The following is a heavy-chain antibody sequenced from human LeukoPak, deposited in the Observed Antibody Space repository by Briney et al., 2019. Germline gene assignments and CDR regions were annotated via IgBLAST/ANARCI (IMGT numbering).Heavy chain of an antibody. J-gene: IGHJ4*02. CDR2: ISGSGGST. CDR1: GFTFSSYA. CDR3: AKDLPRDFWSGLIYYFDY. Sequence: GGSLRLSCAASGFTFSSYAMSWVRLAPGKGLEWVSAISGSGGSTYYADSVKGRFTISRDNSKNTLYLQMNSLRAEDTAVYYCAKDLPRDFWSGLIYYFDYWGQGTLVTVSS. D-gene: IGHD3-3*01. V-gene: IGHV3-23*01.